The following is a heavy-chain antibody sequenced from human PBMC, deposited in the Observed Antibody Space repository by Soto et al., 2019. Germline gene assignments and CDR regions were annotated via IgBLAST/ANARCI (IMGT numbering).Heavy chain of an antibody. CDR2: VYNSGST. D-gene: IGHD6-13*01. V-gene: IGHV4-59*01. Sequence: WTWIRQPPGKGLEWIGYVYNSGSTNYNPSLKSRVTISEDTSKSQFSLTVNSMTAADTAVYYCARYRREAVAGYTLDNWGQGILVTVSS. J-gene: IGHJ4*02. CDR3: ARYRREAVAGYTLDN.